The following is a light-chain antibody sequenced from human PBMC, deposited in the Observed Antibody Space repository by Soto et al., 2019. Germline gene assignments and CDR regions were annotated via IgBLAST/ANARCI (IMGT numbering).Light chain of an antibody. J-gene: IGKJ1*01. CDR2: SAS. CDR1: RGINTY. CDR3: QQTYTSSRK. V-gene: IGKV1-39*01. Sequence: DIQMTQSPSSLSASIGDRVTITCRASRGINTYVNWYQQKPGKAPKLLIFSASTLQSGVPSRFSGGGFGTDFSVAIASLLPENFAYCCCQQTYTSSRKFGQGTEVDIK.